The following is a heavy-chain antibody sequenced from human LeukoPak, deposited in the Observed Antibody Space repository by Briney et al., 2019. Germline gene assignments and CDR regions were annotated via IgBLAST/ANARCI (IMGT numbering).Heavy chain of an antibody. J-gene: IGHJ4*02. D-gene: IGHD5-12*01. CDR3: TTRYIVATTRAANFDY. V-gene: IGHV3-15*01. Sequence: GGSLRLSCAASGLTFSNAWKSWVRQAPGKGLEWVGRIKSKTDGGTTDYAAPVKGRFTISRDDSKNTLYLQMNSLKTEDTAVYYCTTRYIVATTRAANFDYWDQGTLVTVSS. CDR2: IKSKTDGGTT. CDR1: GLTFSNAW.